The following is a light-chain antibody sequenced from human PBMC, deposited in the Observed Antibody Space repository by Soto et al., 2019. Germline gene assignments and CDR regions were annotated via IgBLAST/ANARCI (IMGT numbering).Light chain of an antibody. CDR1: TNDIGNYNS. CDR2: DVN. Sequence: QPVLTQPDSVSGSPGQSITISCTGPTNDIGNYNSVSWYQHHPGRAPKLMIYDVNDRLSGVSDRFSGSKSDNTAYLTISGLQTEDEADYYGTSYAPSTTVLFGGVTNLTVL. V-gene: IGLV2-14*01. J-gene: IGLJ2*01. CDR3: TSYAPSTTVL.